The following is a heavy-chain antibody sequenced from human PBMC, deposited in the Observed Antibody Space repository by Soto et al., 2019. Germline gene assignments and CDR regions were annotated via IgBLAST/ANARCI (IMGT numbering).Heavy chain of an antibody. V-gene: IGHV1-3*01. CDR1: GYTFTSYA. CDR3: ARDGVTTDDYYYMDV. D-gene: IGHD4-17*01. CDR2: INAGNGNT. Sequence: QVQLVQSGAEVKKPGASVKVSCKASGYTFTSYAMQWVRQAPGQRLEWMGWINAGNGNTKYSQKMQGRFTITRDTSASTAYLEMSSLRSEDTAVYYCARDGVTTDDYYYMDVWGKGTPVTVSS. J-gene: IGHJ6*03.